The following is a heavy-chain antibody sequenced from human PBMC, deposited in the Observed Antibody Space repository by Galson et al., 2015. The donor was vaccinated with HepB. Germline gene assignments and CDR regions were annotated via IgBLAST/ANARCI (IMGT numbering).Heavy chain of an antibody. CDR2: IIPIFGTA. CDR1: GGTFSSYA. Sequence: SVKVSCKASGGTFSSYAISWVRQAPGQGLEWMGGIIPIFGTANYAQKFQGRVTITADKSTSTAYMELSSLRSEDTAVYYCARVGDKGGPFDYWGQGTLVTVSS. D-gene: IGHD3-16*01. J-gene: IGHJ4*02. CDR3: ARVGDKGGPFDY. V-gene: IGHV1-69*06.